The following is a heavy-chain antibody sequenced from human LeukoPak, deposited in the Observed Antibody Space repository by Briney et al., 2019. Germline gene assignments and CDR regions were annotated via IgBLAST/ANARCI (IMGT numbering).Heavy chain of an antibody. Sequence: GGSLRLSCAASGFTFSLNEMNWVRQAPGKGLEWVSYINGPASNIFYADSVKGRFTISRDNAKNSLYLQMNSLRAEDTAVYYCARDPGYNYGFDYWGQGTLVTVSS. CDR1: GFTFSLNE. CDR3: ARDPGYNYGFDY. V-gene: IGHV3-48*03. J-gene: IGHJ4*02. CDR2: INGPASNI. D-gene: IGHD5-18*01.